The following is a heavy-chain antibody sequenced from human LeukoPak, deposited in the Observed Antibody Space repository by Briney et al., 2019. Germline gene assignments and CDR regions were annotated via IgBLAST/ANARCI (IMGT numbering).Heavy chain of an antibody. CDR3: ARVIYDSSGYYFSF. V-gene: IGHV1-8*02. CDR2: MNPNSGNT. CDR1: GYTFTGYY. D-gene: IGHD3-22*01. Sequence: ASVKVSCKASGYTFTGYYMHWVRQAPGQGLEWMGWMNPNSGNTGYAQKFQGRVTMTRNTSISTAYMELSSLRSEDTAVYYCARVIYDSSGYYFSFWGQGTLVTVSS. J-gene: IGHJ4*02.